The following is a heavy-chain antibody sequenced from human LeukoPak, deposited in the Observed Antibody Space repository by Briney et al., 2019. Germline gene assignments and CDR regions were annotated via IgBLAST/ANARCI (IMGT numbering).Heavy chain of an antibody. CDR1: GFTFSSYS. CDR3: ARVGATVVQAFDI. D-gene: IGHD1-26*01. J-gene: IGHJ3*02. CDR2: ISSSSSYI. V-gene: IGHV3-21*01. Sequence: GGSLRLSCAASGFTFSSYSMTWVRQAPGKGLEWVSSISSSSSYIYYADSVKGRFTISSDNAKNSLYLQMNSLRAEDTAVYYCARVGATVVQAFDIWGQGTMVTVSS.